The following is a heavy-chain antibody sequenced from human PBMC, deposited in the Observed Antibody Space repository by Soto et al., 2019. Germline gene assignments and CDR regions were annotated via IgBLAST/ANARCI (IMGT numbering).Heavy chain of an antibody. Sequence: QVQLQESGPGLVKPSQTLSLTCTVSGGSISSGGYYWSWIRQHPGKGLEWIGYTYNSGSSYYNPSIKGRVTISVDTSKNQCSLKLSSVTGADTAVYYCARYSRTSRLFDYWGQGTLVTVSS. J-gene: IGHJ4*02. CDR3: ARYSRTSRLFDY. CDR2: TYNSGSS. D-gene: IGHD2-2*01. CDR1: GGSISSGGYY. V-gene: IGHV4-31*03.